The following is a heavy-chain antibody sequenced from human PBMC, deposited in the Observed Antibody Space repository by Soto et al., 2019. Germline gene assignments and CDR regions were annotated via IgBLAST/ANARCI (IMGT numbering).Heavy chain of an antibody. CDR3: AREQHDIVVVPGYYYYYMDV. D-gene: IGHD2-2*01. Sequence: GGSLRLSCAASGFTFSSYGMHWVRQAPGKGLEWVAVIWYDGSNKYYADSVKGRFTISRDNSKNTLYLQMNSLRAEDTAVYYCAREQHDIVVVPGYYYYYMDVWGKGTTVTVSS. CDR1: GFTFSSYG. CDR2: IWYDGSNK. J-gene: IGHJ6*03. V-gene: IGHV3-33*01.